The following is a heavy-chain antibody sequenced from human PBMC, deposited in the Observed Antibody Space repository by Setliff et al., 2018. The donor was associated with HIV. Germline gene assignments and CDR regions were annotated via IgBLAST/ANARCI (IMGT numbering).Heavy chain of an antibody. CDR1: GYTLTNYH. V-gene: IGHV1-46*01. Sequence: GASVKVSCKAAGYTLTNYHMHWVRQAPGQGLEWMGVINPSGGITTSAQKFLGRVTMTKDTSTNTVYMELRSLTSEDTAVFYCAREYHIEATYTRLANYFDSWGQGTLVTSPQ. J-gene: IGHJ4*02. D-gene: IGHD6-19*01. CDR2: INPSGGIT. CDR3: AREYHIEATYTRLANYFDS.